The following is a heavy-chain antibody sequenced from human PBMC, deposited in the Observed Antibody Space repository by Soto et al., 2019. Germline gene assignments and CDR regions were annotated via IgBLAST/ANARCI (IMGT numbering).Heavy chain of an antibody. D-gene: IGHD3-3*01. Sequence: LSLTCAVSGGSISSSNWWSWVRQPPGKGLEWIGEIYHSGSTNYNPSLKSRVTISVDKSKNQFSLKLSSVTAADTAVYYCARAAGHYDFWSGSLKYYGMDVWGQGTTVTVSS. V-gene: IGHV4-4*02. J-gene: IGHJ6*02. CDR2: IYHSGST. CDR3: ARAAGHYDFWSGSLKYYGMDV. CDR1: GGSISSSNW.